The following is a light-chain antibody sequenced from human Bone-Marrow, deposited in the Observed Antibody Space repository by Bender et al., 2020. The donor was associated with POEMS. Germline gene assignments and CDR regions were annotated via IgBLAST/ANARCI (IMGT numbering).Light chain of an antibody. J-gene: IGLJ2*01. V-gene: IGLV1-44*01. CDR1: SSNLRSNS. Sequence: QSVLTQPPSASGTPGQWVTISCSGSSSNLRSNSVNWYQQLPGTAPRLLIYINNQRPSGVPDRFSASKSGTSASLAISGLRSEDEGDYYCAAWDDSLNVHVVFGGGTKLTVL. CDR2: INN. CDR3: AAWDDSLNVHVV.